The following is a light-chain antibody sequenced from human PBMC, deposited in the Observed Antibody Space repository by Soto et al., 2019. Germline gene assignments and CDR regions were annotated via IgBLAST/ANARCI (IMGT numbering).Light chain of an antibody. CDR2: DAS. J-gene: IGKJ2*01. Sequence: ENVMTQSPATLSVSPGERATLSCRASQSVSSNLAWYQQKPGQAPRLLIYDASSRATGISDRFSGSGSGTDFTLTISRLEPEDFAVYYCQQYGRSPYTFGQGTKVDIK. CDR1: QSVSSN. CDR3: QQYGRSPYT. V-gene: IGKV3-20*01.